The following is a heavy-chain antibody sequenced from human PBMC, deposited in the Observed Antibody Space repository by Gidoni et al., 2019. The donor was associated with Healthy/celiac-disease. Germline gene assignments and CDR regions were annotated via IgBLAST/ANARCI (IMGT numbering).Heavy chain of an antibody. CDR3: ARGFRPLREIMITFGGVIRPFDY. Sequence: EVQLVESGGGLVQPGGSLRLSCAASGFTFSSYEMNWVRPAPGKGLGWVSYISSSGSTIYYADSVKGRFTISRDNAKNSLYLQMNSLRAEDTAVYYCARGFRPLREIMITFGGVIRPFDYWGQGTLVTVSS. D-gene: IGHD3-16*01. CDR1: GFTFSSYE. CDR2: ISSSGSTI. V-gene: IGHV3-48*03. J-gene: IGHJ4*02.